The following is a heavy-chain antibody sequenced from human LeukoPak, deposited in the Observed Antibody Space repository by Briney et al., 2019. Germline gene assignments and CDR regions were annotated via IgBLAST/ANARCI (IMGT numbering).Heavy chain of an antibody. CDR3: ARDHVDYYDSRKNCFAP. Sequence: GSSVKVSCKASGGTFSSYAISWVRQAPGQGLEWMGGIIPIFGTANYAQKFQGRVTITTDESTSTAYMELSSLRSEDTAVYYCARDHVDYYDSRKNCFAPWGKEPWSPSPQ. J-gene: IGHJ5*01. D-gene: IGHD3-22*01. V-gene: IGHV1-69*05. CDR2: IIPIFGTA. CDR1: GGTFSSYA.